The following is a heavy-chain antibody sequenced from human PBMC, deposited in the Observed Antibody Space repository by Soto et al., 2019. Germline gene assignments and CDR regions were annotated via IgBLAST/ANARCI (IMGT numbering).Heavy chain of an antibody. CDR3: ARGWPRYNWNHDAFDI. CDR2: INPSNGTT. CDR1: GYTFTSYA. D-gene: IGHD1-20*01. J-gene: IGHJ3*02. Sequence: GASVKVSCKASGYTFTSYAMHWVRQAPGQRLEWMGRINPSNGTTNYAQKFQGRVTITADESTTTAYMELSSLRSDDTAVYYCARGWPRYNWNHDAFDIWGQGTMVTVSS. V-gene: IGHV1-3*01.